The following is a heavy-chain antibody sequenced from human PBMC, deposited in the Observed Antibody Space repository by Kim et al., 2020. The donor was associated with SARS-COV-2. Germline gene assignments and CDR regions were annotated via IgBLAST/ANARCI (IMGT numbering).Heavy chain of an antibody. J-gene: IGHJ6*02. CDR3: ARGGYSGYDPTLPDYYYYYGMDV. V-gene: IGHV3-64*01. CDR2: ISSNGGST. D-gene: IGHD5-12*01. CDR1: GFTFSSYA. Sequence: GGSLRLSCAASGFTFSSYAMHWVRQAPGKGLEYVSAISSNGGSTYYANSVKGRFTISRDNSKNTLYLQMGSLRAEDMAVYYCARGGYSGYDPTLPDYYYYYGMDVWGQGTTVTVSS.